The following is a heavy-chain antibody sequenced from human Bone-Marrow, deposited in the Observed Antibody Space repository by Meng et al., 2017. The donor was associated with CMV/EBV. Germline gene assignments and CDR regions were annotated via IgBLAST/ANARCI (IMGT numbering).Heavy chain of an antibody. CDR3: AKDAVPAGRGVLDY. Sequence: GGSLRLSCAASGFSFNYYAFHWVRQAPGKGLEWVAVISYDATKKYYADSVKGRFTISRDNSKSTLYLQMNSLRAEDTAVYYCAKDAVPAGRGVLDYWGQGTLVTVSS. D-gene: IGHD2-2*01. J-gene: IGHJ4*02. CDR2: ISYDATKK. V-gene: IGHV3-30-3*01. CDR1: GFSFNYYA.